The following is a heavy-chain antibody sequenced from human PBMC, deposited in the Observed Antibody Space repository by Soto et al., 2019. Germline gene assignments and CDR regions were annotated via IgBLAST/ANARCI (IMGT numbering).Heavy chain of an antibody. D-gene: IGHD2-15*01. CDR3: ARGYCSGGRCYLDY. CDR2: IYYSGST. Sequence: SETLSLTCTVSGGSISSYYWSWIRQPPGKGLEWIGYIYYSGSTNYNPSLKSRVTISVDTSKNQFSLKLSSVTAADTAVYYCARGYCSGGRCYLDYWGQGTLVTVSS. CDR1: GGSISSYY. J-gene: IGHJ4*02. V-gene: IGHV4-59*01.